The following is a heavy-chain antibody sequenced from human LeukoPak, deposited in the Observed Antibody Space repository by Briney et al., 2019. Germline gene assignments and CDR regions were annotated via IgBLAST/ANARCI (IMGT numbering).Heavy chain of an antibody. D-gene: IGHD3-22*01. CDR2: IYYSGST. J-gene: IGHJ6*02. V-gene: IGHV4-61*01. CDR1: GGSVSSGSYY. Sequence: SSETLSLTCTVSGGSVSSGSYYWSWIRQPPGKGLEWIGYIYYSGSTNYNPSLKSRVTISVDTSKNQFSLKLSSVTAADTAVYYCARAPGRVITTAYYYYGMDVWGQGTTVTVSS. CDR3: ARAPGRVITTAYYYYGMDV.